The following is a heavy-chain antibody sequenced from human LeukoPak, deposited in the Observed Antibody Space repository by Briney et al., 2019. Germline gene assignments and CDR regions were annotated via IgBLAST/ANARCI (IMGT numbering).Heavy chain of an antibody. D-gene: IGHD2-2*01. CDR1: GFTFSSYS. CDR3: ARGAYCSSTSCYLGNDY. J-gene: IGHJ4*02. Sequence: GGSLRLSCAASGFTFSSYSMNWVRQAPGKGLEWVSSISSSSSYIYYADSVKGRFTISRDNAKNSLYLQMNSLRAEDTAVYYCARGAYCSSTSCYLGNDYWAREPWSPSPQ. V-gene: IGHV3-21*01. CDR2: ISSSSSYI.